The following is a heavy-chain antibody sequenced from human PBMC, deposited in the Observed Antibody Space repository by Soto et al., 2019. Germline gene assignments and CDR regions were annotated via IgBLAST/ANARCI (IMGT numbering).Heavy chain of an antibody. V-gene: IGHV3-23*04. Sequence: EKQLVESGGALAQPGGSLRLSCVGSGFTFSIYALTWVRQAPGKGLEWVSLITNNGDTTFFGDSVKGRFSISRDNSKNTLYLQLDNLRAEATAVYYCAMSAGYGGAFDVWGQGTMVAVSS. J-gene: IGHJ3*01. CDR1: GFTFSIYA. CDR3: AMSAGYGGAFDV. CDR2: ITNNGDTT. D-gene: IGHD5-12*01.